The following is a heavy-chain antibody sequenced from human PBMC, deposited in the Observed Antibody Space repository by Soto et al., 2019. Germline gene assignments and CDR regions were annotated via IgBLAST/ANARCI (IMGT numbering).Heavy chain of an antibody. CDR3: ERVRYSEEVWFDP. CDR1: GGSISSYY. J-gene: IGHJ5*02. CDR2: IYYSGST. D-gene: IGHD6-13*01. V-gene: IGHV4-59*01. Sequence: SETLSLTCTVSGGSISSYYWSWIRQPPGKGLEWIGYIYYSGSTNYNPSLKSRVTISVDTSKNQFSLKLSSVTAADTAVYYCERVRYSEEVWFDPWGQGNLVTVS.